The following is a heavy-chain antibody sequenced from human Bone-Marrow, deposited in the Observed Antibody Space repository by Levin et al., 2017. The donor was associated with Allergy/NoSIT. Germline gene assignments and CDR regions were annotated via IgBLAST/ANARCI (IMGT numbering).Heavy chain of an antibody. CDR1: GGSISSTNYY. D-gene: IGHD1-26*01. CDR3: ASRWEVLFGGSEVPFDY. CDR2: IYYSGNT. J-gene: IGHJ4*02. Sequence: SETLSLTCSVSGGSISSTNYYWGWIRQPPGKGLEWIGSIYYSGNTYYNPSLKSRVTISVDTSKNQFSLRLSSVTAADTAVYCCASRWEVLFGGSEVPFDYWGQGTLVTVSS. V-gene: IGHV4-39*01.